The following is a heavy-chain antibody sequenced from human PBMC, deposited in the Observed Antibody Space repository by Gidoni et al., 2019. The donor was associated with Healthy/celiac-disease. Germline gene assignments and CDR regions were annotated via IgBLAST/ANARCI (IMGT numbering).Heavy chain of an antibody. V-gene: IGHV4-31*03. CDR2: IYYSGST. D-gene: IGHD2-15*01. CDR3: ARYVVVVAANAMLSKNKPNDAFDI. CDR1: GGSISSGGYY. Sequence: QVQLQESGPGLVKPSQTLSLTCTVSGGSISSGGYYWSWIRQHPGKGLEWIGYIYYSGSTYYNPSLKSRVTISVDTSKNQFSLKLSSVTAADTAVYYCARYVVVVAANAMLSKNKPNDAFDIWGQGTMVTVSS. J-gene: IGHJ3*02.